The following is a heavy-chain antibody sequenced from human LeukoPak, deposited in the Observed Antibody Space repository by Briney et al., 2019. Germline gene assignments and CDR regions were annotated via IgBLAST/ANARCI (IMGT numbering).Heavy chain of an antibody. V-gene: IGHV1-69*01. CDR1: GGTFNTYA. Sequence: SVKVSCKASGGTFNTYAISWVRQAPGQGLEWMGGIIPIFGTANYAQKFQGRVTITADESTSTAYMELSILRSEDTAVYYCTRDGKYSYGNYYYYYYYMDVWGKGTTVTVSS. J-gene: IGHJ6*03. D-gene: IGHD5-18*01. CDR2: IIPIFGTA. CDR3: TRDGKYSYGNYYYYYYYMDV.